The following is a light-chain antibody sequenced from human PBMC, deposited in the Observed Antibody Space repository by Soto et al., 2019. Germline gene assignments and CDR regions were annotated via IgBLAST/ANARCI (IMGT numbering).Light chain of an antibody. CDR1: RKIDTS. J-gene: IGKJ1*01. V-gene: IGKV1-5*01. Sequence: DITLTQTPSTLSASVGDNVTITCRASRKIDTSLAWYQHKPGKAPKLLLFDVSRLESGVPSRFSGSGSGTEFTLTISNLQPDDFATYYCHHYNVYSIAWTFGQGTKVDIK. CDR2: DVS. CDR3: HHYNVYSIAWT.